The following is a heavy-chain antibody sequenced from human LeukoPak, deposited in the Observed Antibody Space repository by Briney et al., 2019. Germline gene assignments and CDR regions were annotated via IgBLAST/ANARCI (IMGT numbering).Heavy chain of an antibody. CDR2: ISGGGGST. D-gene: IGHD1-14*01. J-gene: IGHJ5*02. CDR3: AKGSGINHYHWIDP. CDR1: GFTFSSYG. V-gene: IGHV3-23*01. Sequence: GGSLRLSCVVSGFTFSSYGMNWVRQAPGKGLEWVSGISGGGGSTYYADSVKGRFTISRDNSKNTLYLQMDSLRAEDTALYYCAKGSGINHYHWIDPWGQGTLVTVSS.